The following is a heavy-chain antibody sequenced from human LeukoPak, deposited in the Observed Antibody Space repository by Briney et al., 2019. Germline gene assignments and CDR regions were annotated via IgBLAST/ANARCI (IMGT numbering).Heavy chain of an antibody. CDR3: ARFRYYDILTGYYTPPTDAFDI. V-gene: IGHV4-4*07. Sequence: SETLSLTCTVSGGSISSYYWSWIRQPAGKGLEWIGRIYTSGRTNYNPSLKSRVTMSVDTSKDQFSLKLSSVTAADTAVYFCARFRYYDILTGYYTPPTDAFDIWGQGKMVTVSS. CDR2: IYTSGRT. J-gene: IGHJ3*02. CDR1: GGSISSYY. D-gene: IGHD3-9*01.